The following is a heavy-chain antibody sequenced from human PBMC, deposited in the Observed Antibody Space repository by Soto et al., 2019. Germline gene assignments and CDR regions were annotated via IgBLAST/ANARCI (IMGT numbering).Heavy chain of an antibody. CDR1: GFTFSNYE. CDR3: VRSRDWSQPHPI. D-gene: IGHD1-1*01. Sequence: EVLLVESGGGLGQPGGSLRISCTASGFTFSNYEMNWVRQAPGKGQEWLSYISSGGSLIYYADSVQGRFTISRDNAKNSLYLQMTSLRAEDTAVYYCVRSRDWSQPHPIWGQGTLVSVSS. CDR2: ISSGGSLI. J-gene: IGHJ4*02. V-gene: IGHV3-48*03.